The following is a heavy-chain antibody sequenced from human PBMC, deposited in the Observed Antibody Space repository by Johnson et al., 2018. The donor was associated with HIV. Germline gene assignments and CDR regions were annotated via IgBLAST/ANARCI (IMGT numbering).Heavy chain of an antibody. Sequence: DVQVVESGGGLVQPGRSLRLSCAASGFTFSNSWMSWVRQAPGKGLEWVANIKQDGSEKYYVDSVKGRSIISRDNAKNSLYLQMNSLRAEDTAVYYCAREISSRSAFDIWGQGTMVTVSS. CDR1: GFTFSNSW. J-gene: IGHJ3*02. CDR3: AREISSRSAFDI. CDR2: IKQDGSEK. V-gene: IGHV3-7*01. D-gene: IGHD6-6*01.